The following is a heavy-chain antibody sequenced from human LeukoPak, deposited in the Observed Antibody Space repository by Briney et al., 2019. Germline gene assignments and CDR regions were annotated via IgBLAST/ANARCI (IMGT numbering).Heavy chain of an antibody. CDR2: ISYDGSNK. V-gene: IGHV3-30-3*01. Sequence: GGSLRLSCAASGFTFSSYAMHWVRQAPGKGLEWVAVISYDGSNKYYADSVKGRFTISRDNSKNTLYLQMNSLRAEDTAVYYCAREMPVLVDIAIYFDYWGQGTLVTVSS. J-gene: IGHJ4*02. CDR1: GFTFSSYA. D-gene: IGHD5-12*01. CDR3: AREMPVLVDIAIYFDY.